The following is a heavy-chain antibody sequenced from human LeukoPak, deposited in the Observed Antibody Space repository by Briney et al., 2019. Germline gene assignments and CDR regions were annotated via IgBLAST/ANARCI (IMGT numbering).Heavy chain of an antibody. CDR2: ISYDGSNK. J-gene: IGHJ4*02. V-gene: IGHV3-30*04. D-gene: IGHD5-18*01. CDR3: AREGYSYGYYFDY. CDR1: GFTFSSYA. Sequence: GGSLRLSCAASGFTFSSYAMHWVRQAPGKGLEWVAVISYDGSNKYYADSVKGRFTISRDSSKNTLYLQMNSLRAEDTAVYYCAREGYSYGYYFDYWGQGTLVTVSS.